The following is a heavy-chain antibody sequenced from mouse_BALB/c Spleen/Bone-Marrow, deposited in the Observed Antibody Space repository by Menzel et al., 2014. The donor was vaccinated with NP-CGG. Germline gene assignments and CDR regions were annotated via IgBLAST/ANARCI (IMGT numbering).Heavy chain of an antibody. CDR1: GYAFTDYL. V-gene: IGHV1-54*01. D-gene: IGHD2-3*01. J-gene: IGHJ2*01. CDR2: INPGSGST. Sequence: VKLMESGAELVRPGTSVKVSCKASGYAFTDYLMEWLKQRPGQGLEWIGVINPGSGSTNYNEKFKDKATLTADKSSSTAYMQLSSLTSDDSAVYFCARYDGYLDYWGQGTILTVSS. CDR3: ARYDGYLDY.